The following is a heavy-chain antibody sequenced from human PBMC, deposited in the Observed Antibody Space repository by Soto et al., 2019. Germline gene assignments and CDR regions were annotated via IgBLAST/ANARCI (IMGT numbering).Heavy chain of an antibody. CDR2: ISGSGGST. V-gene: IGHV3-23*01. D-gene: IGHD3-22*01. J-gene: IGHJ4*02. Sequence: GGSLRLSCAASGFTFSSYAMSWVRQAPGKGLEWVSAISGSGGSTYYADSVKGRFTISRDNSKNTLYLQMSSLRAEDTAVYYCAKDPRITMIVVVIDYFDYWGQGTLVTVSS. CDR3: AKDPRITMIVVVIDYFDY. CDR1: GFTFSSYA.